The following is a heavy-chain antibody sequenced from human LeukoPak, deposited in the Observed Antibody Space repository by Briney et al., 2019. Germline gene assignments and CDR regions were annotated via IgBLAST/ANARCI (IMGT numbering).Heavy chain of an antibody. CDR1: GFSFSSYE. V-gene: IGHV3-48*03. Sequence: GGSLRLSCAASGFSFSSYEMNWVREAPGKGLEWVSYIRSSGSTTYYADSVKGRFTISRDNAKDSLYLQMNSLRAEDTAVYYCVRVGNSLNYFDCWGQGTLVTVSS. CDR2: IRSSGSTT. J-gene: IGHJ4*02. CDR3: VRVGNSLNYFDC. D-gene: IGHD3-16*01.